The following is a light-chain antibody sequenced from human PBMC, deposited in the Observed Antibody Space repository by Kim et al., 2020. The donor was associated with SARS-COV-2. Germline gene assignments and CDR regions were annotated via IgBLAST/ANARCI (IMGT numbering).Light chain of an antibody. V-gene: IGLV1-40*01. Sequence: QRVTISCTGSSSNIGAGYDVHWYQQLPGTAPKLLIYGNSNRPSGVPDRLSGSKSGTSASLAITGLQAEDEADYYCQSYDSSLSVVVFGGGTQLTVL. CDR3: QSYDSSLSVVV. J-gene: IGLJ2*01. CDR2: GNS. CDR1: SSNIGAGYD.